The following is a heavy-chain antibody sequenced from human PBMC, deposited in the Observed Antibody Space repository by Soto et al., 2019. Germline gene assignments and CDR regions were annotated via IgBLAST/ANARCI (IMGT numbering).Heavy chain of an antibody. D-gene: IGHD3-22*01. J-gene: IGHJ4*02. CDR2: ISSSGNT. CDR3: ARAPMVLTRSYFDS. CDR1: DGSISNFY. Sequence: SETLSLTCTVSDGSISNFYWSWIRQPPGKGLEWIGYISSSGNTNYNPSLNSRVSISVDTSKNQFSLNLTSVTAADTGVYYCARAPMVLTRSYFDSWGQGTPVTVSS. V-gene: IGHV4-59*01.